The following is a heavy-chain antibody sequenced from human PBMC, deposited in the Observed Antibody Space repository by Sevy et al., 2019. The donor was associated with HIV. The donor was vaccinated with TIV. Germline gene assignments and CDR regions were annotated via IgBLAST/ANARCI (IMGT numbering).Heavy chain of an antibody. CDR2: IYYSGST. J-gene: IGHJ4*02. Sequence: SETLSLTCTVSGGSISSGAYYWSWIRQHPGKGLEWIGYIYYSGSTYYNPSLKSRVTISVDTSKNQFSLKLSSVTAADTAVYYCARDGIKRLDYWGQGTLVTVSS. D-gene: IGHD1-26*01. CDR1: GGSISSGAYY. V-gene: IGHV4-31*03. CDR3: ARDGIKRLDY.